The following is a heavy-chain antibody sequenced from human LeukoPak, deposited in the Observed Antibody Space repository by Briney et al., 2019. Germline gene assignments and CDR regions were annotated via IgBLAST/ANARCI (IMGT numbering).Heavy chain of an antibody. D-gene: IGHD3-3*01. Sequence: KTSETLSLTCTVSGVSISSSSYYWGWIRQPPGKGLEWIGSIYYSGSTYYNPSLKSRVTISVDTSKNQFSLKLSSVTAADTAVYYCARLLLGHDFWSGYYWFDPWGQGTLVTVSS. CDR1: GVSISSSSYY. CDR3: ARLLLGHDFWSGYYWFDP. V-gene: IGHV4-39*01. J-gene: IGHJ5*02. CDR2: IYYSGST.